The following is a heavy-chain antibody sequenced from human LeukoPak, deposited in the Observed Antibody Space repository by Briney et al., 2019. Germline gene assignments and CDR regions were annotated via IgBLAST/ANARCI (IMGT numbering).Heavy chain of an antibody. CDR3: ASGDYGDSGY. J-gene: IGHJ4*02. CDR1: GFTFSDYY. Sequence: GGSLRLSCAASGFTFSDYYMSWFRQAPGKGLEWVSYISSSSSYTNYADSVKGRFTISRDNAKNSLYPQMNSLRAEDTAVYYCASGDYGDSGYWGQGTLVTVSS. V-gene: IGHV3-11*06. CDR2: ISSSSSYT. D-gene: IGHD4-17*01.